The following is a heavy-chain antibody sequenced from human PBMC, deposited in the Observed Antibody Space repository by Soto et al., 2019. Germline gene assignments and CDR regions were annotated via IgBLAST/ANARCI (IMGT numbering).Heavy chain of an antibody. CDR1: GGSFSGYY. D-gene: IGHD6-19*01. J-gene: IGHJ3*02. CDR2: INHSGST. V-gene: IGHV4-34*01. CDR3: ARRDSSGRNAFDI. Sequence: SETLSLTCAVYGGSFSGYYWSWIRQPPGKGLEWIGEINHSGSTNYNPSLKSRVTISVDTSKNQFSLKLSSVTAADTAVYYCARRDSSGRNAFDIWGQGTMVTVSS.